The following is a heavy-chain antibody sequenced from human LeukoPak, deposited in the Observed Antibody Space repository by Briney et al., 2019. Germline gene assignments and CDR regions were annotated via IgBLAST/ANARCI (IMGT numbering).Heavy chain of an antibody. CDR2: IIPIFGTA. J-gene: IGHJ6*02. CDR1: GGTFSSYV. CDR3: ARGDHYYYDSSGYYPALYYYGMDV. Sequence: GSSVKVSCKASGGTFSSYVISWVRQAPGQGLEWMGGIIPIFGTANYAQKFQGRVTITADESTSTAYMELSSLRSEDTAVYYCARGDHYYYDSSGYYPALYYYGMDVWGQGTTVTVSS. D-gene: IGHD3-22*01. V-gene: IGHV1-69*01.